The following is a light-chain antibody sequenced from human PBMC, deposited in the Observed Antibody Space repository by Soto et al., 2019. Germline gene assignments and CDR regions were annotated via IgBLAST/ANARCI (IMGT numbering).Light chain of an antibody. Sequence: TQLTQSPSSLSASVGDRVTITCRASQGIASYLSWYQQKPGKAPKLLIYTASTLQSGVPSRFSGSGSGTDFTLSISSLQPEDFATYYCQQFNGYPITFGQGTRLEIK. CDR1: QGIASY. V-gene: IGKV1-9*01. J-gene: IGKJ5*01. CDR3: QQFNGYPIT. CDR2: TAS.